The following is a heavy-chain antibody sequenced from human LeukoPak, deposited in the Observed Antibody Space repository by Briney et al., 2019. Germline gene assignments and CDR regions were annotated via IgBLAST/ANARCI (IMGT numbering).Heavy chain of an antibody. CDR1: GGSFSGYY. D-gene: IGHD3-22*01. J-gene: IGHJ4*02. CDR3: ARLCYHDFSGYYYTFDY. V-gene: IGHV4-34*01. Sequence: KPSETLSLTCAVYGGSFSGYYWSWVRQPPGKGLEWIGEINHSGSTNYNPSLKSRVTISVDTSKNQFSLKLSSVTAADTAVYYCARLCYHDFSGYYYTFDYWGRGTLVTVSS. CDR2: INHSGST.